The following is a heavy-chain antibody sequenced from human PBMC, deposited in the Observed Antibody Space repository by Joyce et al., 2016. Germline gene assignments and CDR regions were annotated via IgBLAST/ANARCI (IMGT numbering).Heavy chain of an antibody. CDR1: GYIFTSHS. J-gene: IGHJ6*02. CDR2: IYPGDSYT. CDR3: ASATLGVAGDYSYDMDV. V-gene: IGHV5-10-1*03. Sequence: EVQLVQSGAEVKKPGESLRISCKASGYIFTSHSISWVRQMPGKGLEWMGWIYPGDSYTKYSPSFQGHVTFSSDKSISTAYLQWSSLKASDSAIYYCASATLGVAGDYSYDMDVWGQGTTVTVSS. D-gene: IGHD3-3*01.